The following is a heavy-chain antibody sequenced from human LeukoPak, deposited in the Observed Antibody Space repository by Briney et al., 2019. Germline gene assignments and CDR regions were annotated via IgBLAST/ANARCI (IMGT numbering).Heavy chain of an antibody. CDR3: ARMFEF. V-gene: IGHV3-48*03. CDR1: GFTFSDYE. Sequence: GGSLRLSCVVSGFTFSDYEMNWVRQAPGKGLEWVSYISSSGSTTYYADSVKGRFTISRDNAKNSLFLQMNSLRAEDTAVYFCARMFEFWGQGTLVTVSS. J-gene: IGHJ4*02. CDR2: ISSSGSTT.